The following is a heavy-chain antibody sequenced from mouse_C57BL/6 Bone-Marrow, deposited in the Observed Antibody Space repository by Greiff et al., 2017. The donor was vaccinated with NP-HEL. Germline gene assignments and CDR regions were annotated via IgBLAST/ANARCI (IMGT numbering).Heavy chain of an antibody. V-gene: IGHV5-9-1*02. CDR2: ISSGGDYI. CDR3: TRDGAQATFSDY. Sequence: EVQLQQSGEGLVKPGGSLKLSCAASGFTFSSYAMSWVRQTPEKRLEWVAYISSGGDYIYYADTVKGRFTISRDNARNTLYLQMSSLKSEDTAMYYCTRDGAQATFSDYWGQGTTLAVSS. J-gene: IGHJ2*01. CDR1: GFTFSSYA. D-gene: IGHD3-2*02.